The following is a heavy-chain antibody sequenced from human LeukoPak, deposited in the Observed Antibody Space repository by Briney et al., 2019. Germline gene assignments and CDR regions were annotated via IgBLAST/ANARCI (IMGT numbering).Heavy chain of an antibody. D-gene: IGHD3-3*01. CDR3: ARDDGDTIFGVVMKAGYFDY. Sequence: PGRSLRLSCAASGFTFSSYAMHWVRQAPGKGLEWVAVISYDGSNKYYADSVKGRFTISRDNSKNTLYLQMNSLRAEDTAVYYCARDDGDTIFGVVMKAGYFDYWGQGTLVTVSS. V-gene: IGHV3-30-3*01. CDR2: ISYDGSNK. CDR1: GFTFSSYA. J-gene: IGHJ4*02.